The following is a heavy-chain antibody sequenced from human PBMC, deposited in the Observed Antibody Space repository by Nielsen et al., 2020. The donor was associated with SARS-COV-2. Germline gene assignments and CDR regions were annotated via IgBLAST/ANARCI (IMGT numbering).Heavy chain of an antibody. Sequence: GGSLRLSCAASAFTFSTYWMHWVRQAPGKGLVWVSRINSDGSSTSYADSVKGRFTISRDNAKNTLYLQMNSLRAEDTDVYYCVRGLQVPNGSAHRWGQGTLVTVSS. V-gene: IGHV3-74*01. J-gene: IGHJ4*02. CDR3: VRGLQVPNGSAHR. D-gene: IGHD3-16*01. CDR2: INSDGSST. CDR1: AFTFSTYW.